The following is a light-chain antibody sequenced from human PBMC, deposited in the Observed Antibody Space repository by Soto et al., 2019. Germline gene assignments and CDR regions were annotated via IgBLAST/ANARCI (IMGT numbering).Light chain of an antibody. CDR1: QSVSNN. CDR3: QQYNNWPAIT. J-gene: IGKJ5*01. CDR2: GAS. V-gene: IGKV3D-15*01. Sequence: EIVMTQSPATLSVSPGERATLSCRTSQSVSNNLAWYQQKPGQGPRLFIYGASTRVTGIPARFSGSGSGTEFTLTIGRLQSEDSAVYYCQQYNNWPAITFGQGTRLEI.